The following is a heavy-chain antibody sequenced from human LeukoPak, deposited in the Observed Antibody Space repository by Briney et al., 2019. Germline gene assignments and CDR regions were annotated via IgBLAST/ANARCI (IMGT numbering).Heavy chain of an antibody. CDR3: ARHYNDWFYFDY. CDR1: GGSISSYY. Sequence: SETLSLTCTVSGGSISSYYWSWIRQPAGKGLECIGRIHGSGSTDYNPSLRSRVTMSVETSKNQLSLKLNSVTAADTAIYYCARHYNDWFYFDYWGQGTLVTVSS. CDR2: IHGSGST. V-gene: IGHV4-4*07. J-gene: IGHJ4*02. D-gene: IGHD3-9*01.